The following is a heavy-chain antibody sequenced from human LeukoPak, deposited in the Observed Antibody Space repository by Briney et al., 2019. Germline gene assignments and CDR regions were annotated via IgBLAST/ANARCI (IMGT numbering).Heavy chain of an antibody. J-gene: IGHJ5*02. CDR3: AKWSYRSHNWFDP. D-gene: IGHD1-26*01. V-gene: IGHV1-69*01. CDR1: GGTFSSYA. CDR2: IIPIFGTA. Sequence: SVKVSCKASGGTFSSYAISWVRQAPGQGLEWMGGIIPIFGTANYAPKFQGRVTITADESTSTAYMELSSLRSEDTAVYYCAKWSYRSHNWFDPWGQGTLVTVSS.